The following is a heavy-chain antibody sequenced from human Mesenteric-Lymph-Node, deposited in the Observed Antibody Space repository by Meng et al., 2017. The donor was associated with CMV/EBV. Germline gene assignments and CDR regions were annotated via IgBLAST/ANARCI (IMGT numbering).Heavy chain of an antibody. Sequence: GSLRLSCTVSGVSIRSSSYYWGWIRQPPGKGLEWIGSMYDSGSTADNPSLKRRVTIFVDTSKNQFSMKLSSVTAADTGVYYCARDYNWNGGAFDIWGQGTMVTVSS. CDR3: ARDYNWNGGAFDI. D-gene: IGHD1-1*01. V-gene: IGHV4-39*01. CDR2: MYDSGST. CDR1: GVSIRSSSYY. J-gene: IGHJ3*02.